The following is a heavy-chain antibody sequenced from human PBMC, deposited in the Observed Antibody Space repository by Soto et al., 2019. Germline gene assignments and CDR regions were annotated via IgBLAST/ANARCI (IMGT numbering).Heavy chain of an antibody. D-gene: IGHD3-9*01. CDR2: ISGSGGST. J-gene: IGHJ4*02. Sequence: PGGSLRLSCAASGFTFSSYAMSWVRQAPGKGLEWVSAISGSGGSTYYADSVKGRFTISRDNSKNTLYLQMNSLRAEDTAVYYCAKVDYDILTGYYRFTGYYFDYWGQGTLVTVSS. CDR1: GFTFSSYA. CDR3: AKVDYDILTGYYRFTGYYFDY. V-gene: IGHV3-23*01.